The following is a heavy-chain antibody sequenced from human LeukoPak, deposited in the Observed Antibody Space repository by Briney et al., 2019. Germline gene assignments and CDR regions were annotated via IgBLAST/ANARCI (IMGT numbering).Heavy chain of an antibody. J-gene: IGHJ6*03. CDR1: GGTFSSYP. Sequence: GASVKVSCKASGGTFSSYPISWVRQAPGQGLEWMGGIIPMFDTADFAQKFQGRVTITADESTSTAYMELRSLRSDDTAVYYCARVPSFSSSWGGYYYYYMDVWGKGITVTVSS. D-gene: IGHD6-13*01. CDR2: IIPMFDTA. CDR3: ARVPSFSSSWGGYYYYYMDV. V-gene: IGHV1-69*13.